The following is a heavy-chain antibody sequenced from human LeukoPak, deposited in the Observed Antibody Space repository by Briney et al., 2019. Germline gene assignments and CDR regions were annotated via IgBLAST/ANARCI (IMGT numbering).Heavy chain of an antibody. D-gene: IGHD1-1*01. CDR1: GFTFSRNG. V-gene: IGHV3-33*01. Sequence: PGGSLTLSCAASGFTFSRNGMHWVRQAPGEGLAWVALVWYDGSSQYYADSVKGRFTISRDNSKNTLYLQMNSLRAEDTAVYYCARWVHPYGMDVWGQGATVTVSS. J-gene: IGHJ6*02. CDR3: ARWVHPYGMDV. CDR2: VWYDGSSQ.